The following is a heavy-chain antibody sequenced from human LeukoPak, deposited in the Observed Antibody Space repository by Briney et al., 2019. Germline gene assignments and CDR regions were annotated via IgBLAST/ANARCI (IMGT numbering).Heavy chain of an antibody. D-gene: IGHD6-6*01. CDR2: MNPNSGNT. CDR1: GYTFTSYD. V-gene: IGHV1-8*01. J-gene: IGHJ4*02. CDR3: ATKIAARPYYFDY. Sequence: ASVKVSCKASGYTFTSYDINWVRQATGQGLEWMGWMNPNSGNTGYAQKFQGRVTMTEDTSTDTAYMELSSLRSEDTAVYYCATKIAARPYYFDYWGQGTLVTVSS.